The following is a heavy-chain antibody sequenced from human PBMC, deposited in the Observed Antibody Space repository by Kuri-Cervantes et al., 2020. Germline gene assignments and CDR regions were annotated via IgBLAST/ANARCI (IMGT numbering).Heavy chain of an antibody. D-gene: IGHD3-10*01. CDR2: INAGNGNT. V-gene: IGHV1-3*01. Sequence: ASVKVSCKASGYTFTSYAMHWVRQAPGQRLEWMGWINAGNGNTKYSQKFQGRVTITRDTSASTAYMELSSLRSEDTAVYYCARESQVVDMVQGPLYYYMDVWGKGTTVTVSS. CDR1: GYTFTSYA. CDR3: ARESQVVDMVQGPLYYYMDV. J-gene: IGHJ6*03.